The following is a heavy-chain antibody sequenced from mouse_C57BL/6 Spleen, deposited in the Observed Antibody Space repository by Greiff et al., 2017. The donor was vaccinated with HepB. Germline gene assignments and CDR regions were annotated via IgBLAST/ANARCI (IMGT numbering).Heavy chain of an antibody. J-gene: IGHJ4*01. V-gene: IGHV1-47*01. D-gene: IGHD1-1*01. CDR1: GYTFTTYP. CDR2: FHPYNDDT. CDR3: ARRSYYYGSNGGSYAMDY. Sequence: VQLQQSGAELVKPGASVKMSCKASGYTFTTYPIEWMKQNHGKSLEWIGNFHPYNDDTKYNEKFKGKATLTVETSSSTVYLELSRLTSDDSAGYYCARRSYYYGSNGGSYAMDYRGQGTSVTVSS.